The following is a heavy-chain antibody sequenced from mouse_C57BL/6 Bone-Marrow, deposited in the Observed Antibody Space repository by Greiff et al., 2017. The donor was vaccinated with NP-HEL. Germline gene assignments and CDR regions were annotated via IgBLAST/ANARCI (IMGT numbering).Heavy chain of an antibody. CDR1: GYTFNDYY. D-gene: IGHD1-1*01. CDR3: ARNSHYGSTLYWYFDV. Sequence: EVQLQQSGPELVKPGASVKISCKASGYTFNDYYMNWVKQSHGKSLEWIGDINPNNGGTSYNPKLKGKATLTVDKSSSTAYMELRSLTSDDSAFYYCARNSHYGSTLYWYFDVWGTGTTVTVSS. J-gene: IGHJ1*03. V-gene: IGHV1-26*01. CDR2: INPNNGGT.